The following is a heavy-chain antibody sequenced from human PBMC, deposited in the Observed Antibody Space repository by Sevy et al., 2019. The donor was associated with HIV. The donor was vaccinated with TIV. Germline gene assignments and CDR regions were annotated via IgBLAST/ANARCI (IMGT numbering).Heavy chain of an antibody. Sequence: ASVKVSCKASGYTFTNYRIYWVRQAPGQGLEWMGWISPFNGDTNYVQKLQGSVTMMTDTSTSTAYMELRSLRSDDTAVYYCARAYCSGGSCYSLAYWGQGTLVTVSS. D-gene: IGHD2-15*01. CDR2: ISPFNGDT. CDR3: ARAYCSGGSCYSLAY. J-gene: IGHJ4*02. CDR1: GYTFTNYR. V-gene: IGHV1-18*01.